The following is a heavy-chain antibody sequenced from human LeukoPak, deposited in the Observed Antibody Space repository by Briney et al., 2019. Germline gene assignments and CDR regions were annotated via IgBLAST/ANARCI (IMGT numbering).Heavy chain of an antibody. J-gene: IGHJ4*02. Sequence: GSLRLSCAASGFTFSDHYMDWVRQAPGKGLEWIGSIYYSGNTYFNPSLKSRVTMSVDTSKNQFSLKLNSVTAADTAVYFCARGKQLLSRYYFDYWGQGTLVTVSS. CDR1: GFTFSDHY. CDR2: IYYSGNT. CDR3: ARGKQLLSRYYFDY. D-gene: IGHD6-13*01. V-gene: IGHV4-38-2*01.